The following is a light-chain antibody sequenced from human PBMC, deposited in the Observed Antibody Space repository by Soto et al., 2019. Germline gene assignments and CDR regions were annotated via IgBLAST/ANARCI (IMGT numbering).Light chain of an antibody. CDR3: QQYNSYPYN. Sequence: DIQMTQSPSTLSGSVGDRVTITCRASQTISSWLAWYQQKPGKAPKLLIYKASTLKSGVPSRFSGSGSGSEFTLTISSLQPDDFATYYCQQYNSYPYNFGQGTKVDIK. CDR1: QTISSW. CDR2: KAS. V-gene: IGKV1-5*03. J-gene: IGKJ2*01.